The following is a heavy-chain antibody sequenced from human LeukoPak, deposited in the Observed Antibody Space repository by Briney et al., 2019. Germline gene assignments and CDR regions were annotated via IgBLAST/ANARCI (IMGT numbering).Heavy chain of an antibody. CDR3: VRGAPLSAPIDY. CDR1: GITFSNYA. Sequence: GGSLRLSCVAPGITFSNYAMNWVRQAPGKGLMWVSRVETDGSTTDYADSVQGRFTISRDNAKNTLYPQMNSLRVDDTAVYYCVRGAPLSAPIDYWGQGTLVTVSS. V-gene: IGHV3-74*01. J-gene: IGHJ4*02. D-gene: IGHD1-14*01. CDR2: VETDGSTT.